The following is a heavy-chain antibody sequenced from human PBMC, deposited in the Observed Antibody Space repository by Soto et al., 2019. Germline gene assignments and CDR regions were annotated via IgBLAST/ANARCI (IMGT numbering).Heavy chain of an antibody. CDR2: ISYSGNT. V-gene: IGHV4-59*01. CDR3: ARGLRDVSWYYFDF. CDR1: GGSISSYY. Sequence: QVQLQESGPGLVKPSETLSLTCTVSGGSISSYYWNWIRQPPGKGLEWIGFISYSGNTNYNPSFKSRVTISEDTSKNQFSLKLTSVTAADTAVYYCARGLRDVSWYYFDFWGQGTLVTVSS. J-gene: IGHJ4*02. D-gene: IGHD6-13*01.